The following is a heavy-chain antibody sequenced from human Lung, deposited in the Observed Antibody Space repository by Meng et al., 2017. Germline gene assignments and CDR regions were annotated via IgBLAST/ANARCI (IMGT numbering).Heavy chain of an antibody. CDR2: IYNSGST. J-gene: IGHJ2*01. CDR1: GGSIRSSNYY. V-gene: IGHV4-30-4*01. Sequence: QVTLQERGPGLVTPSQTLSLTCTVSGGSIRSSNYYWSWIRQPPGKGLEWSGHIYNSGSTYYNPSLKSRITISVDTSKNQFSLKLSSVTAADTAVYYCARGQKGYFDLWGRGTLVSLL. CDR3: ARGQKGYFDL.